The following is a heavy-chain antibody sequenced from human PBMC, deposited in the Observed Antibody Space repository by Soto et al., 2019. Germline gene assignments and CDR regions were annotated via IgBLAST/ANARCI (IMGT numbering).Heavy chain of an antibody. CDR2: TITIFGKA. Sequence: QVQLVQSGAEVKKPGSSVKVSCKASGGTFSSYAISWVRQAPGQGLEWMGGTITIFGKANYAQKFQGRVTITADESTSTGYMELSSLRSEDTAVYYCASRGGKTWEVDYYYGMDVWGQGTTVTVSS. J-gene: IGHJ6*02. V-gene: IGHV1-69*01. CDR1: GGTFSSYA. CDR3: ASRGGKTWEVDYYYGMDV. D-gene: IGHD3-16*01.